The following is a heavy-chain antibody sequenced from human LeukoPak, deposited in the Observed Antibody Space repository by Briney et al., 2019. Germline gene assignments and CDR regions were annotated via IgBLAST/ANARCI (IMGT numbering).Heavy chain of an antibody. V-gene: IGHV4-39*01. CDR3: TRNSGIIFGFRYFDL. CDR1: GGSISSSSYY. Sequence: SETLSLTCTVSGGSISSSSYYWGWIRQPPGKGLEWIGSIYYSGITYYNPSLKSRVTISVDTSKNQFSLKLSSVTAADTAVYYCTRNSGIIFGFRYFDLWGRGTLVTVSS. D-gene: IGHD3/OR15-3a*01. CDR2: IYYSGIT. J-gene: IGHJ2*01.